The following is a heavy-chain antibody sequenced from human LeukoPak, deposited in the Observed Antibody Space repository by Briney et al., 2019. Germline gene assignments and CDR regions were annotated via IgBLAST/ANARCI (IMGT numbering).Heavy chain of an antibody. CDR1: GGSISSSSYY. V-gene: IGHV4-39*07. Sequence: SETLSLTCTVSGGSISSSSYYWGWIRQPPGKGLEWIGSIYYSGSTYYNPSLKSRVTISVDTSKNQFSLKLSSVTAADTAVYYCARVFAYHRYSYQYGMDVWGQGTTVTVSS. D-gene: IGHD5-18*01. CDR2: IYYSGST. CDR3: ARVFAYHRYSYQYGMDV. J-gene: IGHJ6*02.